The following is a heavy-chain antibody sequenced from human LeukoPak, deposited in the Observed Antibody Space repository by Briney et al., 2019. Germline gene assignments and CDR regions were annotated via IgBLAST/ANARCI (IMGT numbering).Heavy chain of an antibody. CDR2: INHSGST. D-gene: IGHD4-11*01. Sequence: ETLSLTCAVYGGSFSGYYWSWIRQPPGKGLEWIGEINHSGSTNYNPSLKSRVTISVDTSKNQFSLKLSSVTAADTAVYYCARDNYGWFDPWGQGTLVTVSS. CDR1: GGSFSGYY. CDR3: ARDNYGWFDP. V-gene: IGHV4-34*01. J-gene: IGHJ5*02.